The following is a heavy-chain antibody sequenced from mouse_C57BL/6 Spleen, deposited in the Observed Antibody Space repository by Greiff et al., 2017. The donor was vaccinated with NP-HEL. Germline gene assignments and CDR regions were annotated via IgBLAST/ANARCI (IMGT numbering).Heavy chain of an antibody. CDR3: ARTGYDYDEAWFAY. Sequence: VQRVESGPGLVAPSQSLSITCTVSGFSLTSYAISWVRQPPGKGLEWLGVIWTGGGTNYNSALKSRLSISKDNSKSQVFLKMNSLQTDDTARYYCARTGYDYDEAWFAYWGQGTLVTVSA. D-gene: IGHD2-4*01. CDR2: IWTGGGT. V-gene: IGHV2-9-1*01. CDR1: GFSLTSYA. J-gene: IGHJ3*01.